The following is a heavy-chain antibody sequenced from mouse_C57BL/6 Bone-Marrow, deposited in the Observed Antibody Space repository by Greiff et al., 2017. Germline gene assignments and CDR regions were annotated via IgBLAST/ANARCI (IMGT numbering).Heavy chain of an antibody. CDR2: ICGVGST. J-gene: IGHJ3*01. CDR1: GFTLTSYG. CDR3: ARCLPWFAY. V-gene: IGHV2-6*01. D-gene: IGHD2-1*01. Sequence: VQRVESGPGLVAPSQSLSISCTVSGFTLTSYGIDWVRQSPGKGLEWLGAICGVGSTNSNSALKTRLIISTDNSTSHVFFKMNSLQTDDTAMDSGARCLPWFAYWGQGTMVTVSA.